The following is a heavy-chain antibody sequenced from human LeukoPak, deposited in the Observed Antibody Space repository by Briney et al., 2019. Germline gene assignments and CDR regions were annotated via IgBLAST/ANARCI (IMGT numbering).Heavy chain of an antibody. CDR2: IDSSGRTI. Sequence: GGSLRLSCAASGFTFNKYWIHWVRQAPGKGLEWVSRIDSSGRTIGYADSVKGRLTVSRDNAKNTVYLQMQSLRVEDRGVYYCARDRLGYDEGFDIGGQGTMVTVSS. V-gene: IGHV3-74*01. CDR1: GFTFNKYW. J-gene: IGHJ3*02. D-gene: IGHD5-12*01. CDR3: ARDRLGYDEGFDI.